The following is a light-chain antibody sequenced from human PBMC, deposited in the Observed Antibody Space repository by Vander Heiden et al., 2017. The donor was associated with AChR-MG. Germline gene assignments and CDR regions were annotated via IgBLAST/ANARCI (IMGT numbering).Light chain of an antibody. CDR3: CSYAGSYTWV. CDR1: SSDVGGYNY. Sequence: QPALPQPPSVSGSPGQSVTISCTGTSSDVGGYNYVSWYQQHPGKAPKLMIYDVSKRPSGVPDRFSGSKSGNTASLTISGLQAEDEADYYCCSYAGSYTWVFGGGTKLTVL. J-gene: IGLJ3*02. V-gene: IGLV2-11*01. CDR2: DVS.